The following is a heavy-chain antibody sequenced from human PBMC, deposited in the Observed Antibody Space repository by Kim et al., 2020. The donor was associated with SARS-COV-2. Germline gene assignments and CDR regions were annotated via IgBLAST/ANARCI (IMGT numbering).Heavy chain of an antibody. Sequence: ASVKVSCKASGYTFTAYNIHWVRQAPGQGLEWMGRINPNSGVTIYAQKFQGRVSMTRATSITTAYMELDRLTSDDTAIYYCTSYVNRRENFEFWGQGSVLTVSS. CDR2: INPNSGVT. CDR1: GYTFTAYN. D-gene: IGHD3-9*01. CDR3: TSYVNRRENFEF. V-gene: IGHV1-2*06. J-gene: IGHJ4*02.